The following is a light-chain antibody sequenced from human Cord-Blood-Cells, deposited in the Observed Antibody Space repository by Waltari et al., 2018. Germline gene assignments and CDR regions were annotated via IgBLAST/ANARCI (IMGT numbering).Light chain of an antibody. CDR3: QQRSNWQT. J-gene: IGKJ1*01. CDR1: QSVSSY. CDR2: DAS. Sequence: IVCTQSPPTLSLPPGEGATLSCRASQSVSSYLAWYQQKPGQAPRLLIYDASNRATGIPARFSGSGSGTDFTLTISSLEPEDFAVYYCQQRSNWQTFGQGTKVEIK. V-gene: IGKV3-11*01.